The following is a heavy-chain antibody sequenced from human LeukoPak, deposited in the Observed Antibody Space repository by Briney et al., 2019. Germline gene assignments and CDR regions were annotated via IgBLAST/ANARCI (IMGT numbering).Heavy chain of an antibody. CDR3: VKDRDVGATLGFDY. J-gene: IGHJ4*02. V-gene: IGHV3-64D*06. CDR2: ISSNGGST. CDR1: GFIFSSNA. D-gene: IGHD1-26*01. Sequence: GGSLRLSCAASGFIFSSNAMHWVRQAPGKGLEYVSAISSNGGSTYYADSVKGRFTISRDNSKNTLYLRMSSLRAEDTAVYYCVKDRDVGATLGFDYWGQGTLVTVSS.